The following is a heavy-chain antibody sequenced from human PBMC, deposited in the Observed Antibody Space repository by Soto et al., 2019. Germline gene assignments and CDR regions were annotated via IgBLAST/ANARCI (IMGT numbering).Heavy chain of an antibody. V-gene: IGHV3-21*01. D-gene: IGHD3-16*01. Sequence: EVDLVESGGGLAKPGGALRLSCTDSGFTFSSHTMNWVRQAPGKGLEWVSSISATGSDIYYGDSVMGRFTISRDNAKNSLYLQLNNRRVEDTAVYYCAGGYDVVRVPVAIRVGYFDHWGQGTVVNVSS. CDR1: GFTFSSHT. CDR2: ISATGSDI. CDR3: AGGYDVVRVPVAIRVGYFDH. J-gene: IGHJ4*02.